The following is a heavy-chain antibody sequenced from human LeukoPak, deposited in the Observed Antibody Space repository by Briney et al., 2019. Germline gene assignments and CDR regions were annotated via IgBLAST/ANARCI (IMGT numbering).Heavy chain of an antibody. V-gene: IGHV3-23*01. D-gene: IGHD6-13*01. CDR1: GFTFSSYG. J-gene: IGHJ4*02. CDR3: AKDSSSWLYYFDY. CDR2: ISGSGGST. Sequence: GGSLRLSCAASGFTFSSYGMSWVRQAPGKGLEWVSAISGSGGSTYYADSVKGRFTISRDNSKNTLYLQMNGLRAEDTAVYYCAKDSSSWLYYFDYWGQGTLVTVSS.